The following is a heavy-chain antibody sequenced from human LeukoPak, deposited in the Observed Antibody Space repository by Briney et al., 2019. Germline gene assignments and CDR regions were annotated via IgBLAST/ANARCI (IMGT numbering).Heavy chain of an antibody. CDR2: IYHSGST. V-gene: IGHV4-38-2*02. D-gene: IGHD4-17*01. J-gene: IGHJ5*02. Sequence: SETLSLTCAVSGYSISSGYYWGWIRQPPGKGLEWIGSIYHSGSTYYNPSLKSRVTISVDTSKNQFSLKLSSVTAADTAVYYCARDDGDDRDWFDPWGQGTLVTVSS. CDR3: ARDDGDDRDWFDP. CDR1: GYSISSGYY.